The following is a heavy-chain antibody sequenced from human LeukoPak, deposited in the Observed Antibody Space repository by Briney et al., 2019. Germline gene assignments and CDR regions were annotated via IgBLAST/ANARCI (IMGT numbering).Heavy chain of an antibody. J-gene: IGHJ4*02. Sequence: PSETLSLTCTVSGVSISGSNSYWGWIRQPPGDGLEWLGSICYSGNTYYNASLKSQVSISIDTSKNRFSLKLTSVTAADTAVYYCARQTGSGLFILPGGQGTLVTVSS. D-gene: IGHD3/OR15-3a*01. CDR2: ICYSGNT. CDR1: GVSISGSNSY. CDR3: ARQTGSGLFILP. V-gene: IGHV4-39*01.